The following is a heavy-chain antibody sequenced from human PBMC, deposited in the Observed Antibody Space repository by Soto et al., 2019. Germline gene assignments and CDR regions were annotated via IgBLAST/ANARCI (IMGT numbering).Heavy chain of an antibody. V-gene: IGHV1-18*01. CDR2: ISANNGDT. CDR1: GYTFVDYG. CDR3: ARAVNLERRGPQPDS. D-gene: IGHD1-1*01. J-gene: IGHJ4*02. Sequence: QVQLVQSGAEVQKPGASVKVSCKASGYTFVDYGFSWVRQAPGQGLEWMGWISANNGDTNYAQNLQGRVTLTTDTSTNTAYLELRSLRSDDTAVYYCARAVNLERRGPQPDSWGQGSLVTVSS.